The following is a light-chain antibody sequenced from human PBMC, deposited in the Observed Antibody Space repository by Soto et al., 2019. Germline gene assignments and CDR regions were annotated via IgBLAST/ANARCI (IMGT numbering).Light chain of an antibody. CDR2: AAS. V-gene: IGKV1-39*01. CDR1: QTISKY. Sequence: DIQMAQSPSYLSASVGDRVTITCRASQTISKYLHWYQQKPGKAPKLLISAASTLQSGVPSRFSGSGSGTDFTLTITSLQPEDFATYYCQQSYSTPPWTFGQGTKVDIK. CDR3: QQSYSTPPWT. J-gene: IGKJ1*01.